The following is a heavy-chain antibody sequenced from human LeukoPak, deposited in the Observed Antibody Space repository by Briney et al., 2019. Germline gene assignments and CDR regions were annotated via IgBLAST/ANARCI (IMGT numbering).Heavy chain of an antibody. J-gene: IGHJ4*02. CDR2: TVGGGSPNT. D-gene: IGHD2-15*01. CDR3: TKAPIVSCSGAFCYPFDS. CDR1: GFTFSSYS. Sequence: GGSLRLSCAASGFTFSSYSMSWVRQAPGKGLEWVSATVGGGSPNTYHADSVKGRFTISRDNSKNTLFLQTNSLRAEDTAIYYCTKAPIVSCSGAFCYPFDSWGQGTLVTVSS. V-gene: IGHV3-23*01.